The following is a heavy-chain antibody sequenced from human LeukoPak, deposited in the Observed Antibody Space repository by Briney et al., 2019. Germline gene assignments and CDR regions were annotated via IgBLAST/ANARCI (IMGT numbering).Heavy chain of an antibody. Sequence: GASVKVSCKASGGTFSSYAISWVRQAPGQGLEWMGWISAYNGNTNYAQKLQGRVTMTTDTSTSTAYMELRSLRSDDTAVYYCARDISVSVAATPDERGAPTVYYYYYMDVWGKGTTVTVSS. D-gene: IGHD2-15*01. CDR3: ARDISVSVAATPDERGAPTVYYYYYMDV. V-gene: IGHV1-18*01. CDR2: ISAYNGNT. CDR1: GGTFSSYA. J-gene: IGHJ6*03.